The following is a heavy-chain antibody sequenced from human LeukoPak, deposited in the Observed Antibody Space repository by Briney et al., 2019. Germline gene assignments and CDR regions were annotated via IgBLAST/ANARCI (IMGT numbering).Heavy chain of an antibody. D-gene: IGHD3-3*01. Sequence: SETLSLTCTVSGASISSNNYYWGWLRQPPGKGLEWIGGIYYGGYTYYNPSLKSRVTISVDTSKNQFSLKLSSVTAADTAIYYCQSRFLEWLLDYWGQGTLVTVSS. V-gene: IGHV4-39*01. J-gene: IGHJ4*02. CDR1: GASISSNNYY. CDR2: IYYGGYT. CDR3: QSRFLEWLLDY.